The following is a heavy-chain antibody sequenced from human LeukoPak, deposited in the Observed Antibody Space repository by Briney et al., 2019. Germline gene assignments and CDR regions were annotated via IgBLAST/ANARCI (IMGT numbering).Heavy chain of an antibody. V-gene: IGHV3-53*01. J-gene: IGHJ3*02. CDR3: ARDRRRLRGMNGDGDAFDI. CDR2: IYSDGSI. D-gene: IGHD1-1*01. Sequence: VGSLRLSCAASGFSVRSNYISWVRQAPGKGLEWVSMIYSDGSIFHADSVKGRFTMSRDNSRNTLDPQMNSLRVEDTAVYFCARDRRRLRGMNGDGDAFDIWGQGTMVTVSS. CDR1: GFSVRSNY.